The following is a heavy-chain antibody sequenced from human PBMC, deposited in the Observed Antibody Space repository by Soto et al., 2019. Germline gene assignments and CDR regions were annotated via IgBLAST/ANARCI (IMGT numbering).Heavy chain of an antibody. V-gene: IGHV3-72*01. Sequence: GGSLRLSCAGSGFTLSDHCIDWVRQAPGKGLEWVGRSRDKPQGYSTTYAASVKGRFTASRDESKNSAYLQMNSLKTEDTAVYYCVRATYFSDSSGYTRCLDYWGQGTLVTVSS. CDR3: VRATYFSDSSGYTRCLDY. CDR2: SRDKPQGYST. D-gene: IGHD3-22*01. CDR1: GFTLSDHC. J-gene: IGHJ4*02.